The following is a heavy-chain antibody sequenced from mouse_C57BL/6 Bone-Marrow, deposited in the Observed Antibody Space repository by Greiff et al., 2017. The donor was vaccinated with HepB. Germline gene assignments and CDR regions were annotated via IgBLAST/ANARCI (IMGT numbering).Heavy chain of an antibody. V-gene: IGHV6-3*01. J-gene: IGHJ2*01. D-gene: IGHD2-1*01. CDR1: GFTFSNYW. CDR3: TGGPIYYDYFDY. CDR2: IRLKSDNYAT. Sequence: EVKLMESGGGLVQPGGSMKLSCVASGFTFSNYWMNWVRQSPEKGLEWVAQIRLKSDNYATHYAESVKGRFTISRDDSKSSVYLQMNNLRAEDTGIYYCTGGPIYYDYFDYWGQGTTLTVSS.